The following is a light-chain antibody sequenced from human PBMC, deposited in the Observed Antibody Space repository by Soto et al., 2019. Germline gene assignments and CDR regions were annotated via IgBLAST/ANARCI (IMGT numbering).Light chain of an antibody. CDR1: SSNIGAGYD. J-gene: IGLJ3*02. CDR2: GNT. CDR3: SSYTSSITLV. V-gene: IGLV1-40*01. Sequence: QSVLTQPPSVSGAPGQRVTISCTGSSSNIGAGYDVHWYQQRPGTAPKLLIFGNTNRPSGVPDRFSGSKSGTSASLAITGLQAEDEGDYYCSSYTSSITLVFGGGTKLTVL.